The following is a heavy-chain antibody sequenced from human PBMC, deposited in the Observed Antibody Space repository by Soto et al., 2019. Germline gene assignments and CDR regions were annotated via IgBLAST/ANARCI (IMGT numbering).Heavy chain of an antibody. CDR1: GVTFSSYA. CDR2: ISGSGGST. Sequence: GGSLRLSCAASGVTFSSYAMSWVRQAPGKGLEWVSAISGSGGSTYYADSVKGRFTISRDNSKNTLYLQMNSLRAEDTAVYYCAKVPYGSGSYYPTAIYFDYWGQGTLVTVSS. CDR3: AKVPYGSGSYYPTAIYFDY. V-gene: IGHV3-23*01. D-gene: IGHD3-10*01. J-gene: IGHJ4*02.